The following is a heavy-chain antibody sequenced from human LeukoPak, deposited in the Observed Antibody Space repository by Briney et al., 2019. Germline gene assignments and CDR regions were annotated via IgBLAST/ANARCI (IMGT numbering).Heavy chain of an antibody. Sequence: ETLSLTCTVSGGSISRSSYYWGWVRQAPGKGLEWVSYISSSSSPIYYADSVKGRFTISRDNAKNSLYLQMNSLRDEDTAVYYCARDHYSRNDYWGQGTLVTVSS. V-gene: IGHV3-48*02. D-gene: IGHD6-13*01. J-gene: IGHJ4*02. CDR2: ISSSSSPI. CDR3: ARDHYSRNDY. CDR1: GGSISRSSYY.